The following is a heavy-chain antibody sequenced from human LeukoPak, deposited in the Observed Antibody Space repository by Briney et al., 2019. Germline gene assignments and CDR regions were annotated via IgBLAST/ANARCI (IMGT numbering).Heavy chain of an antibody. CDR2: ISRSGDVT. CDR3: ARDARIVAAGTVIDS. Sequence: PGGSLRLSCAASGFTFSSYAMSWVRQAPGKGLEWVSTISRSGDVTYYADSVKGRFTISRDNSKNTLYLQMNSLRVEDTAVYYCARDARIVAAGTVIDSWGQGTLVTVSS. J-gene: IGHJ4*02. V-gene: IGHV3-23*01. D-gene: IGHD6-13*01. CDR1: GFTFSSYA.